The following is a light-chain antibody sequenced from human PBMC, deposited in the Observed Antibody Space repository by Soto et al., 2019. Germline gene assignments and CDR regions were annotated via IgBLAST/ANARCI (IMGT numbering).Light chain of an antibody. CDR1: SSDVGTYNL. V-gene: IGLV2-23*01. Sequence: QSVLTQPASVSGSPGQSITISCTGISSDVGTYNLVSWYQQFPGKAPKLMIFEGSKRPSGVSNRFSGFTSGNTASLTISGLQAEDEADYYCCAYAGDSAPFVFGTGTKVT. CDR2: EGS. J-gene: IGLJ1*01. CDR3: CAYAGDSAPFV.